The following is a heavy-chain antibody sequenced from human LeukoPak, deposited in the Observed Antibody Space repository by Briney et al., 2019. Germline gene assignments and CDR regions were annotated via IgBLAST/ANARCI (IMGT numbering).Heavy chain of an antibody. CDR1: GFTFSSYA. V-gene: IGHV3-23*01. D-gene: IGHD5-18*01. Sequence: GGSLRLSCAASGFTFSSYAMSWVRQAPGKGLEWVSAISGSGGSTYYADSVKGRFTISRDNSKNTLYLQMNSLRAEDTAVYCCAKGRGYSGGSPLDYWGQGTLVTVSS. CDR2: ISGSGGST. CDR3: AKGRGYSGGSPLDY. J-gene: IGHJ4*02.